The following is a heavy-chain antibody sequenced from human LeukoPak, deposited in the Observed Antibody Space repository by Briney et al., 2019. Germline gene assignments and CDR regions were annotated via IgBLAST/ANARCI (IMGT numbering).Heavy chain of an antibody. CDR2: VSSGHHA. Sequence: GGSLRLSCTASGFTLGGHDMHWVRQTTGGGLEWVAAVSSGHHAFYAGSAQGRFAVSRVDGKNSLYLQMNSLRGGDTAVYYCVREARGYHYTYFDYWGQGSLVTVSS. J-gene: IGHJ4*02. CDR3: VREARGYHYTYFDY. D-gene: IGHD5-18*01. V-gene: IGHV3-13*01. CDR1: GFTLGGHD.